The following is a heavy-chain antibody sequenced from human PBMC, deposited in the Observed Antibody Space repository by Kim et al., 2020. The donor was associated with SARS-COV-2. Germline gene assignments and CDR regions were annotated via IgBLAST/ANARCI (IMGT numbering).Heavy chain of an antibody. CDR3: ARGGGWYAYHFDY. J-gene: IGHJ4*02. V-gene: IGHV3-11*05. CDR1: GFTFSDYY. CDR2: ISSSRSYT. D-gene: IGHD6-19*01. Sequence: GGSLRLSCAASGFTFSDYYMSWIRQAPGKGLEWVSYISSSRSYTNYADSVKGRFTISRDNAKNSLYLQMNSLRAEDTAVYYCARGGGWYAYHFDYWGQGTLVTVSS.